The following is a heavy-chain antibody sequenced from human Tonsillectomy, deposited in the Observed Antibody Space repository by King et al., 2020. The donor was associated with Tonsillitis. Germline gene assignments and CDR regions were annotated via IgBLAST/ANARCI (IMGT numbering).Heavy chain of an antibody. CDR3: ATDRADNYQRLVGHFDC. D-gene: IGHD1-26*01. CDR2: FDPEDGET. Sequence: QLVQSGAEVKKPGASVKVSCDVSGYTLSELSMHWVRQAPGKGLEWMGGFDPEDGETIYAQKFQGRVTMTEDTSTDTAYMELSSLRSDDTAVYYCATDRADNYQRLVGHFDCWGQGTLVTVSS. CDR1: GYTLSELS. V-gene: IGHV1-24*01. J-gene: IGHJ4*02.